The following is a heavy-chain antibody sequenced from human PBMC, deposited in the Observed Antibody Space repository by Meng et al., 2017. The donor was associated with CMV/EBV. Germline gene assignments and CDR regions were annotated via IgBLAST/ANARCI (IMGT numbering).Heavy chain of an antibody. V-gene: IGHV4-34*01. CDR3: ARRDYSNHYYFDY. CDR2: INHSGST. D-gene: IGHD4-11*01. Sequence: QAKLQQWGAGLWQPSETLSLTGAVYGGSFSGYYGSWIRQPPGKGLEWIGEINHSGSTYYNPSLKSRVTISVDTSKNQFSLKLSSVTAADTAVYYCARRDYSNHYYFDYWGQGTLVTVSS. CDR1: GGSFSGYY. J-gene: IGHJ4*02.